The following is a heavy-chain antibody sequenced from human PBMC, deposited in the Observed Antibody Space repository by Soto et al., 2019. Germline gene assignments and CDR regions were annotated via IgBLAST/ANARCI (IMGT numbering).Heavy chain of an antibody. V-gene: IGHV3-21*01. Sequence: EVRLVASGGGLVKPGGSLRLSCAASGFIFSTNSMNWVRQVPGKGLQWLSSISSSGSFKSYGDSVKGRFTISRDNAKNSLFLQMNNLRADETGFYFCARDPPHGGTSSWDADSWGQGTLVTVSS. CDR1: GFIFSTNS. CDR3: ARDPPHGGTSSWDADS. CDR2: ISSSGSFK. D-gene: IGHD2-15*01. J-gene: IGHJ4*02.